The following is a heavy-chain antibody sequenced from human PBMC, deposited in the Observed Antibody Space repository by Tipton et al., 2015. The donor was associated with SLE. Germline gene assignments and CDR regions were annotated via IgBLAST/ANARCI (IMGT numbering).Heavy chain of an antibody. CDR1: GDSIRSSAYS. CDR2: ISYSGST. J-gene: IGHJ4*02. V-gene: IGHV4-61*05. Sequence: TLSLTCTVSGDSIRSSAYSWAWIRQPPGRGLEWISYISYSGSTNYNPSLKSRVTMSVDTSKNQFSLKLSSVTAADTAVYYCARPDLIWGQGTQVTVSS. CDR3: ARPDLI. D-gene: IGHD1-14*01.